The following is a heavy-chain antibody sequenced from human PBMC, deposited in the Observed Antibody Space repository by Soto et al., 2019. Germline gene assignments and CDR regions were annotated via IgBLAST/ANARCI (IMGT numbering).Heavy chain of an antibody. V-gene: IGHV3-21*01. CDR2: ISSSSIYI. J-gene: IGHJ5*02. CDR1: GFTFSSYI. Sequence: GGSLRLSCAASGFTFSSYIMNWVRQAPGKGLEWVSSISSSSIYIYYADSVKGRFTISRDNAKNSLYLQMNSLRAEDTAVYYCARESGVHAWFDPWGQGTLVTV. CDR3: ARESGVHAWFDP. D-gene: IGHD3-10*01.